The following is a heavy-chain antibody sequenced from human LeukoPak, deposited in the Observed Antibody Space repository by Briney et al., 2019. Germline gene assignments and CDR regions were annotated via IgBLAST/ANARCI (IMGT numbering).Heavy chain of an antibody. CDR3: ARGVVSMRDYVWGSYRLYYFDY. J-gene: IGHJ4*02. Sequence: SETLSLTCAVYGGSFSGYYWSWIRQPPGKGLEWIGEINHSGSTNYNPSLKSRVTISVDTSKNKFSLKLSSVTAADTAVYYCARGVVSMRDYVWGSYRLYYFDYWGQGTLVTVSS. D-gene: IGHD3-16*02. V-gene: IGHV4-34*01. CDR1: GGSFSGYY. CDR2: INHSGST.